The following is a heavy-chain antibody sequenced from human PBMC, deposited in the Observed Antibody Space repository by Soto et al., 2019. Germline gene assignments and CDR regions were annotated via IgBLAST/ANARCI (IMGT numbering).Heavy chain of an antibody. Sequence: QVQLQESGPGLVKPSETLSLACTVSGGSINNYYWSWFRQPPGKGLEWIGYVYYSGSTKYNPSLKSRVAISVDTSKNQSSLKVNSVTAADTAVYYCARTTSSGNRDQWGQGTLVTVSS. CDR1: GGSINNYY. J-gene: IGHJ5*02. CDR2: VYYSGST. V-gene: IGHV4-59*01. D-gene: IGHD4-4*01. CDR3: ARTTSSGNRDQ.